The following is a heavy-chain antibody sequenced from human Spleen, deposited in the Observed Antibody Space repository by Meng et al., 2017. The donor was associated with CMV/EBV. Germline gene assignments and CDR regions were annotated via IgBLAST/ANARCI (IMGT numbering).Heavy chain of an antibody. V-gene: IGHV3-30*04. J-gene: IGHJ4*02. Sequence: SSGFSFNSFAMHWVRQAPGKGLEWVALISYDGSKQYYADSVKGRFTISRDDSQNTLYLQMNSLGAEDTARYYCARTTNYVPTYLDYWGQGTLVTVSS. CDR1: GFSFNSFA. CDR3: ARTTNYVPTYLDY. D-gene: IGHD3-10*02. CDR2: ISYDGSKQ.